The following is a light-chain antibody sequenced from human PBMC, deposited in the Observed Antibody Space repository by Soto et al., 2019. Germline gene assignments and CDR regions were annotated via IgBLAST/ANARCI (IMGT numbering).Light chain of an antibody. CDR2: DAS. J-gene: IGKJ4*01. CDR1: QSVGSS. V-gene: IGKV3-11*01. Sequence: EVVLTQSPATLSLAPGERATFSCRASQSVGSSLAWYQQRPGQAPRLLIYDASNRATDIPARFSGSGSGTDFTLTISSLEPEDFAIYYCQQRSNWPLSLTFGGGTKVDIK. CDR3: QQRSNWPLSLT.